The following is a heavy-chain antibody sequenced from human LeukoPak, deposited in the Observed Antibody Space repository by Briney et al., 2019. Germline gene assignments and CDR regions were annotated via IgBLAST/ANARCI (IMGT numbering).Heavy chain of an antibody. CDR1: GFSFRSYT. CDR2: IGTSSTTI. J-gene: IGHJ6*03. Sequence: HTGGSLRLSCAASGFSFRSYTMNWVRQPPGKGLEWVSNIGTSSTTIYYADSVKGRFTISRDNAKNSLYLQMNSLRADDTAVYYCARFAAGGSYYYYLDVWGKGTTVTVS. D-gene: IGHD3-10*01. V-gene: IGHV3-48*01. CDR3: ARFAAGGSYYYYLDV.